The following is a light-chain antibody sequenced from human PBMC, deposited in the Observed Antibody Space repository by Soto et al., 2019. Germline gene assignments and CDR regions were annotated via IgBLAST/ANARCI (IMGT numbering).Light chain of an antibody. CDR1: QTISSW. V-gene: IGKV1-5*03. CDR2: KAS. CDR3: QHSNSYSEA. Sequence: DIQMTLSPSTLSASVGDRVTITCRASQTISSWLAWYQQKPGKAPKLLIYKASTLKSGVPSRFSGSGSGTEFTLTISSLQPDDFTTYYCQHSNSYSEAFGQGTKVDIK. J-gene: IGKJ1*01.